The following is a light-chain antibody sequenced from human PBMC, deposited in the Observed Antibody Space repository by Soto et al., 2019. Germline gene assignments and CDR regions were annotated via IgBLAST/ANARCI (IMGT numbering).Light chain of an antibody. Sequence: EIVMTQSPATLSGSPGERVTLSCRASQSVGSNLAWYQHKPGQAPRLLLYSASTRAPGIPARFSGSGSGTECTLTISSLQSEDFAVYYCQHYNNWPPYSFGQGTKVEVK. CDR3: QHYNNWPPYS. J-gene: IGKJ2*01. CDR2: SAS. CDR1: QSVGSN. V-gene: IGKV3-15*01.